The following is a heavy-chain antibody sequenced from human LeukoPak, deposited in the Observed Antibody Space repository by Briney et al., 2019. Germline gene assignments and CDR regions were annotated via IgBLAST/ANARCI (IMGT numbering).Heavy chain of an antibody. CDR3: VRDAVSLAAAGTSDY. Sequence: GGSLRLSCSASGFTFSNYALHWVRQAPGKGLEYVSAISYNGGSTYYADSVRGRFTISRDNSKNTLYLQMSSLRAEDTAVYYCVRDAVSLAAAGTSDYWGQGTLVTVSS. J-gene: IGHJ4*02. V-gene: IGHV3-64D*09. CDR2: ISYNGGST. CDR1: GFTFSNYA. D-gene: IGHD6-13*01.